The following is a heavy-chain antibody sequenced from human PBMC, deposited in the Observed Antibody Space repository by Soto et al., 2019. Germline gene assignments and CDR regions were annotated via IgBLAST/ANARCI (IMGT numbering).Heavy chain of an antibody. CDR2: ISGSGSPI. V-gene: IGHV3-11*01. Sequence: GGSLRLSCAASGFTFSDFYMSWIRQAPGKGLEWVSYISGSGSPIYYADSVKGRFPISRDNAKNSLYLQMKSWRAEASAAYYCARSRYFDCWGQGTLVTVSS. CDR1: GFTFSDFY. CDR3: ARSRYFDC. J-gene: IGHJ4*02.